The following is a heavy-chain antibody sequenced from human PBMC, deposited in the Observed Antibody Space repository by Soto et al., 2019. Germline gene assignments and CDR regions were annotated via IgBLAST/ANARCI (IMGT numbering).Heavy chain of an antibody. V-gene: IGHV4-39*01. CDR1: GGSISSSSYY. D-gene: IGHD3-3*01. CDR3: ARLGGYYQSLDT. J-gene: IGHJ5*02. Sequence: SETLSLTCTVSGGSISSSSYYWGWIRQPPGKGLEWIGSIYYSGSTYYNPSLKSRVTISVDTSKNQFSLKLTSVTAADTAVYYCARLGGYYQSLDTWGQGTLVTVSS. CDR2: IYYSGST.